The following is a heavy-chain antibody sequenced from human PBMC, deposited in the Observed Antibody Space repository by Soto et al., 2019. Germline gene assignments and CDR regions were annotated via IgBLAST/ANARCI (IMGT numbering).Heavy chain of an antibody. Sequence: GASVKVSCKASGYTFTSYNINWVRQAPGQGLEWMGWINPNSGGTNYAQKFQGRVTMTRDTSISTAYMELSRLRSDDTAVYYCARPLGNVGAFDIWGQGTMVTVSS. D-gene: IGHD1-1*01. CDR2: INPNSGGT. J-gene: IGHJ3*02. CDR1: GYTFTSYN. CDR3: ARPLGNVGAFDI. V-gene: IGHV1-2*02.